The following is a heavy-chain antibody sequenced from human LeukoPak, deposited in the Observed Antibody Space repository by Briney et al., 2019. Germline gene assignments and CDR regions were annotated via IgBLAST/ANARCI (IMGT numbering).Heavy chain of an antibody. J-gene: IGHJ4*02. V-gene: IGHV3-30-3*01. CDR2: ISYDGSNK. CDR1: GFTFSSYA. CDR3: TRGQYYDFWSGYHGSFFDF. Sequence: PGGSLRLSCAASGFTFSSYAMHWVRQAPGKGLEGVAVISYDGSNKYYADSVKGRFTISRDNSKNTLYLQMNSPRAEDTAVYYCTRGQYYDFWSGYHGSFFDFWGQGALVTVSS. D-gene: IGHD3-3*01.